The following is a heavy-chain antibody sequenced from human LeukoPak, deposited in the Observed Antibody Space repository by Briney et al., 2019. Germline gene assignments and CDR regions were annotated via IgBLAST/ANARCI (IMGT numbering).Heavy chain of an antibody. CDR2: IYTSGST. CDR1: GGSISSGSYY. D-gene: IGHD3-22*01. Sequence: SETLFLTCTVSGGSISSGSYYWSWIRQPAGKGLEWIGRIYTSGSTHYNPSLKSRVTISVDTSKNQFSLKLSSVTAADTAVYYCARDRPYYYDSSGSQGAFDIWGQGTMVTVSS. J-gene: IGHJ3*02. V-gene: IGHV4-61*02. CDR3: ARDRPYYYDSSGSQGAFDI.